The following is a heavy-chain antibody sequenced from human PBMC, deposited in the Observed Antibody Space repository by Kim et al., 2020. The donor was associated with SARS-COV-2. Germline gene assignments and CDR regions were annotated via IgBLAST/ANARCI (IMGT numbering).Heavy chain of an antibody. D-gene: IGHD6-6*01. J-gene: IGHJ6*03. CDR3: ARRSYSSSSHTWFYYMDV. CDR2: IYYSGSA. CDR1: GGSLGDYY. Sequence: SETLSLTCTVSGGSLGDYYWSWIRQRPGKGLEWIGYIYYSGSANYNPSLQSRVTMSVDASKNQFSLRLSSLTAADTAVYYCARRSYSSSSHTWFYYMDVWGNGTTVTVS. V-gene: IGHV4-59*08.